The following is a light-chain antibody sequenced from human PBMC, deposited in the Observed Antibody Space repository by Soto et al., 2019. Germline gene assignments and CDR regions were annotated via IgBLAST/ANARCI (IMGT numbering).Light chain of an antibody. V-gene: IGKV1-5*03. Sequence: DIQMTPSPSTLSASVGDRVTITCRASQSISSWLAWYQQKPGKAPKLLIYKASGLESGVPSRFSGSGSGTEFTLTINGLQPDDFATYYCQQYNTFWTFGQGTKV. CDR3: QQYNTFWT. CDR1: QSISSW. CDR2: KAS. J-gene: IGKJ1*01.